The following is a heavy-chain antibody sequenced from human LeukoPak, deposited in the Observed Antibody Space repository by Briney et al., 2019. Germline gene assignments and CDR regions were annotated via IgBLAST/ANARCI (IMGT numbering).Heavy chain of an antibody. CDR1: GGSFSSSRHY. D-gene: IGHD6-19*01. Sequence: SETLSLTCTVSGGSFSSSRHYWTWVRQPPGKGLEWIGCIYHGSATYNPSLKGRVTISLDTSKNQFSLKVTSVSAADTAVYYCAREGGRQWLISGALDSWGQGTLVTVSS. CDR3: AREGGRQWLISGALDS. V-gene: IGHV4-61*01. CDR2: IYHGSA. J-gene: IGHJ5*01.